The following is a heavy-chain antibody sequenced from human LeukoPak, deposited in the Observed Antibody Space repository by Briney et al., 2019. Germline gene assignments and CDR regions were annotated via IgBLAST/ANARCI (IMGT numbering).Heavy chain of an antibody. Sequence: SETLSLTCTVSGGSISNSGYYWGWIRQPPGKGLEWIGSVYYSGKTNYNPSLKNRVTISVDTSKNQFSLKLRSVTAADTAVFYCARWHEMPEQSKAFDIWGQGTMVTVSS. D-gene: IGHD1/OR15-1a*01. CDR1: GGSISNSGYY. CDR2: VYYSGKT. J-gene: IGHJ3*02. CDR3: ARWHEMPEQSKAFDI. V-gene: IGHV4-39*01.